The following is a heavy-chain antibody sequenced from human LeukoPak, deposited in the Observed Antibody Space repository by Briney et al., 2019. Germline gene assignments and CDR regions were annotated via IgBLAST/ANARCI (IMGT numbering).Heavy chain of an antibody. CDR3: ARDDYSNYYYYGVDV. Sequence: ASVKVSCKASGYTFTSYGISWVRQAPGQGVEWMGWISAYNGNTNYAQKLHGRVTMTTDTSTSTAYMELRSLRSDDTAVYYCARDDYSNYYYYGVDVWGQGTTVTVSS. J-gene: IGHJ6*02. D-gene: IGHD4-11*01. CDR2: ISAYNGNT. V-gene: IGHV1-18*01. CDR1: GYTFTSYG.